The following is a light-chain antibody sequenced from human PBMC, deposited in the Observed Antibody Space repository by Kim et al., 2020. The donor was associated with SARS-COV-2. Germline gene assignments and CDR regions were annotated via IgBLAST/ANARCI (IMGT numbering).Light chain of an antibody. CDR2: GAS. CDR1: QSITNEY. V-gene: IGKV3-20*01. CDR3: QQFSSSILT. J-gene: IGKJ4*02. Sequence: SAGKRATLSGRARQSITNEYLAWYQQKPGQAPRLLSYGASRRAASIPDRFSGSESGTDLPITISSLKPEDFELYYCQQFSSSILTSGGGTKVDIK.